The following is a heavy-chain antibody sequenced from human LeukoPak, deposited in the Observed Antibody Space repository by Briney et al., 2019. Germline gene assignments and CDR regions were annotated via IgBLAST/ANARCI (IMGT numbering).Heavy chain of an antibody. Sequence: GGSLRLSCAASGFTFSSSDMHWVRQAPGKGPEWVAFIRYDGNNKYYADSVKGRLTITRDNSKNTLYLQMNSLRAADTAVYYCAKGYRNHLLILLDSWGQGTLVTVSS. J-gene: IGHJ5*01. D-gene: IGHD3-16*01. CDR2: IRYDGNNK. CDR3: AKGYRNHLLILLDS. CDR1: GFTFSSSD. V-gene: IGHV3-30*02.